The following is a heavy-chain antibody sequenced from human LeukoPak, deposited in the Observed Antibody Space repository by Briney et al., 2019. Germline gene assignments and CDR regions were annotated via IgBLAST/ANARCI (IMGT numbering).Heavy chain of an antibody. V-gene: IGHV4-39*01. CDR2: IYYSGST. CDR1: GGSISSSSYY. D-gene: IGHD1-26*01. Sequence: SETLSLTCTVSGGSISSSSYYWGWIRQPPGKGLEWIGSIYYSGSTYYNPSLKSRVTISVDTSKNQFSLKLSSVTAADTAVYHCATLGSGSYSGLYYFAYWGQGTLVTVSS. CDR3: ATLGSGSYSGLYYFAY. J-gene: IGHJ4*02.